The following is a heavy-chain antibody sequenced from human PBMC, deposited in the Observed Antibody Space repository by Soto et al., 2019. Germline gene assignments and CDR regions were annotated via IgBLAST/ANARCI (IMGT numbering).Heavy chain of an antibody. Sequence: PGGSLRLSCAASGFTFSSYSMNWVRQAPGKGLEWVSSISSSSSYIYYADSVKGRFTISRDNAKNSLYLQMNSLRAEDTAVYYCARSAAVRGVIRGINDYYYGMDVWGQGPTVTVYS. J-gene: IGHJ6*02. V-gene: IGHV3-21*01. CDR1: GFTFSSYS. D-gene: IGHD3-10*01. CDR2: ISSSSSYI. CDR3: ARSAAVRGVIRGINDYYYGMDV.